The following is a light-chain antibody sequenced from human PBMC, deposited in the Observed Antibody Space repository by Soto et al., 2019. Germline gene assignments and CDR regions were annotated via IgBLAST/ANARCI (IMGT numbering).Light chain of an antibody. CDR1: NSDNGDWNY. J-gene: IGLJ1*01. CDR3: SSFSSDTTLFV. CDR2: EVN. V-gene: IGLV2-14*01. Sequence: QSALTQPASVSGSPGQSITISCTGANSDNGDWNYVSWYQQSPGKAPKLIIYEVNYRPSGVSYRFSGSKSGNTASLTISGLQAEDEADYYCSSFSSDTTLFVFGGGTKLTVL.